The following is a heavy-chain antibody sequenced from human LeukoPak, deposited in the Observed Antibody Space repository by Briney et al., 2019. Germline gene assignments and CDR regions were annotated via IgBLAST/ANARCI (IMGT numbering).Heavy chain of an antibody. J-gene: IGHJ4*02. CDR2: VYTSGSP. V-gene: IGHV4-4*07. CDR3: ERGGYGASSGFDY. CDR1: GGSISSYY. D-gene: IGHD4-23*01. Sequence: SETLSLTCTVSGGSISSYYWSWIRQPAGKGLEWIGRVYTSGSPNYNPSLESRVTMSVDTSKNQFSLNLSYVTAADTAVYYCERGGYGASSGFDYWGQGTLVTVSS.